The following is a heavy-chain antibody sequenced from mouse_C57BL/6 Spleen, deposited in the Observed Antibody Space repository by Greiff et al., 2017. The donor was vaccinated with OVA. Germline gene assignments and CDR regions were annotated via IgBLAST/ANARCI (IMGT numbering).Heavy chain of an antibody. Sequence: EVMLVESGGGLVKPGGSLKLSCAASGFTFSDYGMHWVRQAPEKGLEWVAYISSGSSTIYYADTVKGRFTISRDNAKNTLFLQMTSLRSEDTAMYYCARQGYGSSYEGYFDYWGQGTTLTVSS. CDR1: GFTFSDYG. CDR2: ISSGSSTI. V-gene: IGHV5-17*01. CDR3: ARQGYGSSYEGYFDY. D-gene: IGHD1-1*01. J-gene: IGHJ2*01.